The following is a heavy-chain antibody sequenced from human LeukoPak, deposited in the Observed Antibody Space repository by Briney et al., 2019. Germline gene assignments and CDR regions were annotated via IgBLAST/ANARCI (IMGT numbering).Heavy chain of an antibody. CDR1: GGSISSSSYY. CDR3: ARNSGKQGWYY. V-gene: IGHV4-39*07. CDR2: IYYSGST. D-gene: IGHD6-25*01. Sequence: PSETLSLTCTVSGGSISSSSYYWGWIRQPPGKGLEWIGSIYYSGSTYYNPSLKSRVTISVDTSKNQFSLKLSSVTAADTAVYYCARNSGKQGWYYWGQGTLVTVSS. J-gene: IGHJ4*02.